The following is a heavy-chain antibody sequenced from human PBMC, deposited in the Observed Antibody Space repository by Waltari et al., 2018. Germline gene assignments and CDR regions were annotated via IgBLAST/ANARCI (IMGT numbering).Heavy chain of an antibody. CDR3: ARDGEQWPNDAFDI. CDR1: GGSISSHY. CDR2: IYYSGST. Sequence: QVQLQESGPGLVKPSETLSLTCTVSGGSISSHYWSWIRQPPGKGLEWIGYIYYSGSTNYNPSIKSRVTISVDTSKNQFSLKLSSVTAADTAVYYCARDGEQWPNDAFDIWGQGTMVTVSS. D-gene: IGHD6-19*01. J-gene: IGHJ3*02. V-gene: IGHV4-59*11.